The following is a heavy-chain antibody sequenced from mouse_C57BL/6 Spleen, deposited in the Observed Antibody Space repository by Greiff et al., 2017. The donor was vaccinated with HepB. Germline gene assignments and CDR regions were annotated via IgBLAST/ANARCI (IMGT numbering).Heavy chain of an antibody. Sequence: EVQVVESGGGLVKPGGSLKLSCAASGFTFSSYAMSWVRQTPEKRLEWVATISAGGSYTYYPDNVKGRFTISRDNAKNNLYLQMSHLKSEDTAMYYCARDVTGTWFAYWGQGTLVTVSA. J-gene: IGHJ3*01. D-gene: IGHD4-1*01. CDR2: ISAGGSYT. CDR1: GFTFSSYA. CDR3: ARDVTGTWFAY. V-gene: IGHV5-4*01.